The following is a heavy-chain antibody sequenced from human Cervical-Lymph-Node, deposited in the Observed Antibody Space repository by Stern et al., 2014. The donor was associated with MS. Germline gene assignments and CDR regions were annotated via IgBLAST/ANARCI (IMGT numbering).Heavy chain of an antibody. V-gene: IGHV1-46*01. CDR3: ARVLSLATSDS. CDR1: GYRFTTYY. CDR2: LNPSVGRT. J-gene: IGHJ4*02. D-gene: IGHD6-13*01. Sequence: QVQLGPSGAEMRRPGASVTISCKTSGYRFTTYYIQWVRQAPGQGLEWAALLNPSVGRTTSAQNFQGRVTVAGNTSTDTVDLELTGLTYEDTAVYYCARVLSLATSDSWGQGTLVTVSS.